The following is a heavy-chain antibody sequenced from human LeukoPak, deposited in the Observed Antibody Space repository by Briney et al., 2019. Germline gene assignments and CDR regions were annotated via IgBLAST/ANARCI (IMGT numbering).Heavy chain of an antibody. CDR3: ANANLGYCSSTSCAQDY. Sequence: GGSLRLSCAASGFTFSSYAMSWVRQAPGKGLEWVSAISGSGGSTYYAHSVKGRFTISRDNSKNTLYLQMNSLRAEDTAVYYCANANLGYCSSTSCAQDYWGQGTLVTVSS. V-gene: IGHV3-23*01. CDR2: ISGSGGST. CDR1: GFTFSSYA. J-gene: IGHJ4*02. D-gene: IGHD2-2*01.